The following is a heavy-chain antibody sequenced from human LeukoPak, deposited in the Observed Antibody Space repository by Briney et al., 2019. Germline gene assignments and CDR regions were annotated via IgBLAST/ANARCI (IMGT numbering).Heavy chain of an antibody. D-gene: IGHD6-19*01. J-gene: IGHJ6*02. CDR2: ISAYNGNT. CDR3: ARDRDSSGWFWAGPYYYYYGMDV. V-gene: IGHV1-18*01. Sequence: ASVKVSCKASGYTFTSYGISWERQAPGQGLEWMGWISAYNGNTNYAQKLQGRVTMTTDTSTSTAYMELRSLRSDDTAVYYCARDRDSSGWFWAGPYYYYYGMDVWGQGTTVTVSS. CDR1: GYTFTSYG.